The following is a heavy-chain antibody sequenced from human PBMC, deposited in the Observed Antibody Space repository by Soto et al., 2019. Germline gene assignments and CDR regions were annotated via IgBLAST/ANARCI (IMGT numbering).Heavy chain of an antibody. Sequence: SETLSLTCAVYGGSFSGYYWSCIRQPPGKGLEWIGEINHSGSTNYNPSLKSRVTISVDTSKNQFSLKLSSVTAADTAVYYCARDPPPVYYYFWSGYPHAFDIWGQGTMVTGS. J-gene: IGHJ3*02. CDR2: INHSGST. CDR1: GGSFSGYY. D-gene: IGHD3-3*01. V-gene: IGHV4-34*01. CDR3: ARDPPPVYYYFWSGYPHAFDI.